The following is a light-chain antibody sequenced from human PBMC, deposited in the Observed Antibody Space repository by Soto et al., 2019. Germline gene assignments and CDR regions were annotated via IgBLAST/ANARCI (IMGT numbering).Light chain of an antibody. CDR2: DSN. CDR3: GTWDAGWV. J-gene: IGLJ3*02. Sequence: QSVLTQPPSVSAAPGQKVTISCSGSSSNLGNKYVSWYQQLPGAAPKLLIYDSNKRASGTPDRFSGSKSGTSATLGITGLQTGDEADYYCGTWDAGWVFGGGTKVTVL. V-gene: IGLV1-51*01. CDR1: SSNLGNKY.